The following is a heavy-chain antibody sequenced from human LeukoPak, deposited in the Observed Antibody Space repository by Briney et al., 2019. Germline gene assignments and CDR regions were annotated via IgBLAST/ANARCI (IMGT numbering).Heavy chain of an antibody. CDR2: ISSSSSYI. D-gene: IGHD2-15*01. Sequence: KPGGSLRLSCAASGFTFSSYSMNWVRPAPGKGLEWVSSISSSSSYIYYADSVRGRFTISRDNAKNSLYLQMNSLRAEDTAVYYCARSVEEVADYWGQGTLVTVSS. CDR3: ARSVEEVADY. CDR1: GFTFSSYS. V-gene: IGHV3-21*01. J-gene: IGHJ4*02.